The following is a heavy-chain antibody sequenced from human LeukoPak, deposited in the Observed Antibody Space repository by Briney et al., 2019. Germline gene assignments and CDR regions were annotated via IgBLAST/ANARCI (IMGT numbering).Heavy chain of an antibody. CDR1: GFIFSNYD. J-gene: IGHJ2*01. Sequence: GGSLRLSCAASGFIFSNYDMNWVRQAPGKGLEWVSFISSGGSTIFYADSVKGRFTISRDDAKNSLYVQMNNLRVEDTAVYYCARDENGDSVSDLWGRGTLVTVSS. V-gene: IGHV3-48*01. CDR2: ISSGGSTI. D-gene: IGHD5/OR15-5a*01. CDR3: ARDENGDSVSDL.